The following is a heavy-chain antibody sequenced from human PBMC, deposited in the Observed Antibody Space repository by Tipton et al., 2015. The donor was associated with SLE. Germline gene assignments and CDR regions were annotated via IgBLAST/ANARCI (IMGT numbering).Heavy chain of an antibody. V-gene: IGHV1-18*01. D-gene: IGHD2-21*02. J-gene: IGHJ3*02. Sequence: QSGAEVKKAGASMKVSCKASGYTFSNYGISWVRQAPGQGLEWMGWIGTYNGNTNSAQKLQGRVTMTTDTSTSTAYMELRSLRSDGTAVYYCARGRMTRYGLDIWGQGTMVTVSS. CDR3: ARGRMTRYGLDI. CDR2: IGTYNGNT. CDR1: GYTFSNYG.